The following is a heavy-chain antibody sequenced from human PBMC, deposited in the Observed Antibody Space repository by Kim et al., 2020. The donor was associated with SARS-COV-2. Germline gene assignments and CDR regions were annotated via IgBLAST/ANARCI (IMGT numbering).Heavy chain of an antibody. J-gene: IGHJ6*02. CDR2: IYTSGST. CDR1: GGSISSGSYY. V-gene: IGHV4-61*02. CDR3: AWTINGMDV. Sequence: SETLSLTCTVSGGSISSGSYYWSWIRQPAGKGLEWIGRIYTSGSTNYNPSLKSRVTISVDTSKNQFSLKLSSVTAADTAVYYCAWTINGMDVWGQGTTVTVSS. D-gene: IGHD5-12*01.